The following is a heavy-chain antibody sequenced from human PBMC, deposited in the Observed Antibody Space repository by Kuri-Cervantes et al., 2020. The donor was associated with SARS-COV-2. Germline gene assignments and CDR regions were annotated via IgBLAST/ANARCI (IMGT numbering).Heavy chain of an antibody. Sequence: SETLSLTCAVYGGSFSGYYWSWIRQPPGKGLEWIGEINHSGSTNYNPSLKSRVTISVDTSKNQFSLKLSSVTAADTAVYYCARDRLSIAAADDYFDYWGQGTLVTVSS. D-gene: IGHD6-13*01. CDR1: GGSFSGYY. J-gene: IGHJ4*02. V-gene: IGHV4-34*01. CDR2: INHSGST. CDR3: ARDRLSIAAADDYFDY.